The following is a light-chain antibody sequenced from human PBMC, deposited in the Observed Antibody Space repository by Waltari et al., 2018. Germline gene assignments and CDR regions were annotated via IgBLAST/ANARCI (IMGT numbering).Light chain of an antibody. CDR1: SLRSYY. CDR3: AAWDDSLNGWV. V-gene: IGLV3-19*01. CDR2: GKN. Sequence: SSELTQDPAVSVALGQTVRITCQGDSLRSYYASWYQQKPGQAPVLVIYGKNNRPSGTPDRFSGSKSGTSASLAISGLQSEDEADYYCAAWDDSLNGWVFGGGTKLTVL. J-gene: IGLJ3*02.